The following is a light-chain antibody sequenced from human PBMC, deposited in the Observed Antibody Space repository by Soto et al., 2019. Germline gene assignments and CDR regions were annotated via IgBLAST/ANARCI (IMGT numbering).Light chain of an antibody. V-gene: IGLV2-23*02. J-gene: IGLJ3*02. CDR1: SSDVGSYNL. CDR2: EVS. Sequence: QSALTQPASVSGSPGQSITISCTGTSSDVGSYNLVSWYQQHPGKAPKLMIYEVSKRPSGVSNRFSGSKSGNTASLTISGLQAEDEADYYCCSYAGSSTFGVFGGGTKLTGL. CDR3: CSYAGSSTFGV.